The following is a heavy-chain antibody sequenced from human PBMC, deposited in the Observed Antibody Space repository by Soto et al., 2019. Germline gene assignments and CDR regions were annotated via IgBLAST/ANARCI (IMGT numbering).Heavy chain of an antibody. D-gene: IGHD2-21*02. J-gene: IGHJ4*02. V-gene: IGHV1-3*01. CDR1: GYTFTGYA. CDR3: ARGGHIAVVTDSFDY. Sequence: ASVKVSCKASGYTFTGYAMHWVRQAPGQRLEWMGWINAGNGNTKYSQKFQGRVTITRDTSASAAYMEMSSLRSADTAVYYCARGGHIAVVTDSFDYWGQGTLVTVSS. CDR2: INAGNGNT.